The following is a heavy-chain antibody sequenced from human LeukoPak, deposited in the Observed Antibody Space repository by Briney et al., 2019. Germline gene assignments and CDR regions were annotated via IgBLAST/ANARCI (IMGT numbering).Heavy chain of an antibody. Sequence: GESLKISCKGSGYSFTNYWIGWVRQMPGKGLEWMGIIYPGDSDTRYSPSFQGQVTISADKSISTAYLQWSSLKASDTAMYYCARTRIMVRGYSDYWGQGTLVTVSS. CDR3: ARTRIMVRGYSDY. CDR2: IYPGDSDT. D-gene: IGHD3-10*01. CDR1: GYSFTNYW. V-gene: IGHV5-51*01. J-gene: IGHJ4*02.